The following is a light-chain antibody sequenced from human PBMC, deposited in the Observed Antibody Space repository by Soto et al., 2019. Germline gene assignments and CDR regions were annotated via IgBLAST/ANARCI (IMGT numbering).Light chain of an antibody. Sequence: DIQMTQSPSSLSAFVGDRVTITCQASQDISKYLNWYQQQPGKAPKLLIYDASNLETGVPSRFSGTGSGAYYTCTISSLHPEDFATYHCQRYDSFPFTFGAGTKVDIK. CDR2: DAS. CDR1: QDISKY. V-gene: IGKV1-33*01. CDR3: QRYDSFPFT. J-gene: IGKJ3*01.